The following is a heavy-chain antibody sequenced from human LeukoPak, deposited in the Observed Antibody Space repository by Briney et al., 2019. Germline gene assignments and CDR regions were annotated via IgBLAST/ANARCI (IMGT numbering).Heavy chain of an antibody. CDR1: GGSISSSNW. CDR2: IYHSGST. V-gene: IGHV4-4*02. Sequence: SETLSLTCAVSGGSISSSNWWSWVRQPPGKGLEWIGEIYHSGSTNYNPSLKSRVTISVDKSKNQFSLKLSSVTAADTAVYYCARRTITMVRGVTHFDYWGHRTLGTASS. D-gene: IGHD3-10*01. J-gene: IGHJ4*01. CDR3: ARRTITMVRGVTHFDY.